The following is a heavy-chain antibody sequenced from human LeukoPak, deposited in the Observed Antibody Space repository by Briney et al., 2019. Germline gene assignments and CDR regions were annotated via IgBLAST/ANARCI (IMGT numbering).Heavy chain of an antibody. CDR3: ARAGQGFDS. J-gene: IGHJ5*01. V-gene: IGHV3-74*01. CDR2: INSDGTTT. Sequence: GGSLRLSCAASGFTFNSYWMHWVRQGPGKGLVWVSRINSDGTTTTCADSVKGRFTISRDNAKNTLYLQMNSLRAEDTAVYYCARAGQGFDSWGQGTLVTVSS. CDR1: GFTFNSYW.